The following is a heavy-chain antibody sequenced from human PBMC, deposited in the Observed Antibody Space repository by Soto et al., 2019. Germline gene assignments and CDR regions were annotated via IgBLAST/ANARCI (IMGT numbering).Heavy chain of an antibody. J-gene: IGHJ4*02. CDR1: GFSLATYG. Sequence: GGSLRLSCAASGFSLATYGMHWVRQPPGKGLEWVAMISDDGSKIYYADSAKGRFTISRDTSRNTLYLQMNSLGAEDTAVYYCAKVGDVYNYFFDYWGQGARVTVYS. CDR3: AKVGDVYNYFFDY. D-gene: IGHD5-12*01. CDR2: ISDDGSKI. V-gene: IGHV3-30*18.